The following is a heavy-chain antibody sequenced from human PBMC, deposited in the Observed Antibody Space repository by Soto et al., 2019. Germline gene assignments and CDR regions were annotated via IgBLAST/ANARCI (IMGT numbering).Heavy chain of an antibody. CDR1: CHSISSGFYY. V-gene: IGHV4-38-2*01. D-gene: IGHD5-18*01. CDR3: ALYGYSYSARFFDY. CDR2: IYHTEST. J-gene: IGHJ4*02. Sequence: ETLSLTCAVSCHSISSGFYYWGWVRQPPGKGLEWIGSIYHTESTYYNPSLKSRVTMSVDTSKNQLSLKLSSMTAADTAVYFCALYGYSYSARFFDYWGQGTRVTVSS.